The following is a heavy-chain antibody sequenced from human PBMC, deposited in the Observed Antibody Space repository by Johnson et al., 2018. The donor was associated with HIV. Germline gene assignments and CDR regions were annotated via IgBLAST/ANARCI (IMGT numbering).Heavy chain of an antibody. Sequence: VQLVESGGGVVRPVGSLRLSCAASGFTFDDYAMHWVRQAPGKGLEWVSGISWNSGSIGYADSVKGRFTISRDNSKNTLFLQMNSLRPEDTAVYHCARDPIAFRNYYGSGSAFDIWGQGTMVTVSS. V-gene: IGHV3-9*01. CDR3: ARDPIAFRNYYGSGSAFDI. D-gene: IGHD3-10*01. J-gene: IGHJ3*02. CDR1: GFTFDDYA. CDR2: ISWNSGSI.